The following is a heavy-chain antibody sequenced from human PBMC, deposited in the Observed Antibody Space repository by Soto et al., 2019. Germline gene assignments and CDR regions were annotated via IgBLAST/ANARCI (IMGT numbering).Heavy chain of an antibody. J-gene: IGHJ6*02. V-gene: IGHV1-69*06. D-gene: IGHD3-3*01. CDR3: ARAGDYDFWSGLYYYGMDV. CDR2: IIPIFGTA. Sequence: VASVKVSFKASGGTFSSYAISWVRQAPGQGLEWMGGIIPIFGTANYAQKFQGRVTITADKSTSTAYMELSSLRSEDTAVYYCARAGDYDFWSGLYYYGMDVWGQGTTVTVSS. CDR1: GGTFSSYA.